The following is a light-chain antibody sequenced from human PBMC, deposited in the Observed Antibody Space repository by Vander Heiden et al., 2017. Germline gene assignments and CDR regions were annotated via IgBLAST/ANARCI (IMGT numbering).Light chain of an antibody. CDR2: MGS. CDR3: MQVLQTPIT. J-gene: IGKJ5*01. Sequence: ILITHSPLFLPFTPGEAASISCRSSQSLLHSHGNKYLGWYLQKPGQSTQLLIYMGSNRASGVPDRFSGSGSGTDFTLKISRVEAEDVGVYYCMQVLQTPITFGQGTRLEIK. V-gene: IGKV2-28*01. CDR1: QSLLHSHGNKY.